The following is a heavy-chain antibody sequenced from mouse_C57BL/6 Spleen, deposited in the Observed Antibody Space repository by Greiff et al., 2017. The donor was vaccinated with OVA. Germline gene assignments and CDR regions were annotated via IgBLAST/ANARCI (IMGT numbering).Heavy chain of an antibody. V-gene: IGHV6-3*01. CDR2: IRLKSDNYAT. D-gene: IGHD1-1*01. CDR3: TASYYYGSSPFAY. CDR1: GFTFSNYW. J-gene: IGHJ3*01. Sequence: EVMLVESGGGLVQPGGSMKLSCVASGFTFSNYWMNWVRQSPEKGLEWVAQIRLKSDNYATHYAESVKGRFTISRDDSKSSVYLQMNNLRAEDTGIYYCTASYYYGSSPFAYWGQGTLVTVSA.